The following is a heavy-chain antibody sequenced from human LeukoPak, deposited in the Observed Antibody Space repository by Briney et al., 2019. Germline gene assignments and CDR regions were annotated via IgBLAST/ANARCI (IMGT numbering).Heavy chain of an antibody. V-gene: IGHV3-20*04. Sequence: PGGSLRLSCAASGFTFDDYGMSWVRQAPGKGLEWVSGTNWNGGSTGYADSVKGRFTISRDNAKNSLYLQMNSLRAEDTALYYCGRVRTMIVVVPDVFDIWGQGKMVPVS. CDR3: GRVRTMIVVVPDVFDI. CDR1: GFTFDDYG. D-gene: IGHD3-22*01. J-gene: IGHJ3*02. CDR2: TNWNGGST.